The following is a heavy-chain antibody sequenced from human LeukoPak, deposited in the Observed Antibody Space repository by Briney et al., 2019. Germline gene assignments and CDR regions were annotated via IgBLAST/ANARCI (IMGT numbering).Heavy chain of an antibody. CDR2: INPNSGGT. CDR3: AALRGYSGHDFDY. J-gene: IGHJ4*02. Sequence: ASVKVSCKASGYTFTGYYMHWVRQAPGQGLEWMGWINPNSGGTNYAQKFQGRVTMTRDTSISTAYMELSRLRSDDTAVYYCAALRGYSGHDFDYWGQGTLVTVSS. V-gene: IGHV1-2*02. CDR1: GYTFTGYY. D-gene: IGHD5-12*01.